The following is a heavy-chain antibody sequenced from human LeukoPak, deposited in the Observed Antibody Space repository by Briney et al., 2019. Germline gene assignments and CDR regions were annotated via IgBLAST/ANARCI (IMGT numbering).Heavy chain of an antibody. Sequence: SETLSLTCTVSGGSISSYYWSWIRQPPGKGLEWIGYIYYSGSTNYNPSLKSRVTISVDTSKNQFSLKLSSVTAADTAVYYCARGEGDEGLDYWGQGTLVTVSS. CDR3: ARGEGDEGLDY. J-gene: IGHJ4*02. D-gene: IGHD2-21*01. CDR1: GGSISSYY. V-gene: IGHV4-59*01. CDR2: IYYSGST.